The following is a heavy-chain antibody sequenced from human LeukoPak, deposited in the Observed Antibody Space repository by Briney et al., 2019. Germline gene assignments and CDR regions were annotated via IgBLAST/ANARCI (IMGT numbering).Heavy chain of an antibody. D-gene: IGHD1-26*01. Sequence: GGSLRLSCTTSGFNFRAYWMGWVRQAPGKGLEWVSAISGSGGSTYYADSVKGRFTISRDNSKNTLYLQMNSLRAEDTAVYYCAKDRIVGAGDAFDIWGQGTMVTVSS. V-gene: IGHV3-23*01. CDR2: ISGSGGST. J-gene: IGHJ3*02. CDR1: GFNFRAYW. CDR3: AKDRIVGAGDAFDI.